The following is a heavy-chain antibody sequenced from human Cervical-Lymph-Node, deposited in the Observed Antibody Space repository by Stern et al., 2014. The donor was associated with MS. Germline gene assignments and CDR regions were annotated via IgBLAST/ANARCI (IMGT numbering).Heavy chain of an antibody. V-gene: IGHV5-51*03. J-gene: IGHJ4*02. CDR2: IFPRDSIT. Sequence: EVQLVESGAEVKKPGESLKISCEASGYLFDDYWIGWVRQMSGRGLELVAIIFPRDSITRYSPSVQGQVTLSADKSISTAYLQWTSQKAADPAIYFCARSPATPSGYDRFDYWGQGALVTVSS. D-gene: IGHD5-12*01. CDR1: GYLFDDYW. CDR3: ARSPATPSGYDRFDY.